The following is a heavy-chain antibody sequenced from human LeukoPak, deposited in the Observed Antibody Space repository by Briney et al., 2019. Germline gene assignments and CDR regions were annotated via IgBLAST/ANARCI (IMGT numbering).Heavy chain of an antibody. Sequence: SETLSLTCAVYGGSFSGYYWSWIRQHPGKGLEWIGYIYYSGSTYYNPSLKSRVTMSVDTSKNQFSLKLTSVTAADTAVYYCARKRILPSQYYFDYWGQGSLVTVSS. D-gene: IGHD3-3*01. CDR3: ARKRILPSQYYFDY. J-gene: IGHJ4*02. CDR1: GGSFSGYY. V-gene: IGHV4-31*11. CDR2: IYYSGST.